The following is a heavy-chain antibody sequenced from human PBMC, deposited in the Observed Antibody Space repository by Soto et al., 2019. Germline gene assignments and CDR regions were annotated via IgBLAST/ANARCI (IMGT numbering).Heavy chain of an antibody. J-gene: IGHJ4*02. CDR1: SCSIRDYY. D-gene: IGHD1-1*01. CDR2: IYYSGNT. Sequence: PXETLALTCSVASCSIRDYYWSWIRQSPGRGPEWIGYIYYSGNTNYNPSLKSRVTISVDMPKSLFSLKLNCVTAADTAVYYCARQLGLWQPLDYWGRGALVTVSS. CDR3: ARQLGLWQPLDY. V-gene: IGHV4-59*01.